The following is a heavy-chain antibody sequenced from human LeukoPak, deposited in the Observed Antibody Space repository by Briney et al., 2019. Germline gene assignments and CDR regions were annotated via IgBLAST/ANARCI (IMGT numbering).Heavy chain of an antibody. V-gene: IGHV3-11*03. CDR2: ISSTSTYT. D-gene: IGHD3-10*01. CDR1: GLTFSNYY. Sequence: GGSLRLSCAASGLTFSNYYMSWIRQAPGKGLEWLSYISSTSTYTNYADSVKGRFTISRDNAKNSLYLQMNSLRAEDTAVYYCAKTMVRGVMDYYYYGMDVWGQGTTVTVSS. CDR3: AKTMVRGVMDYYYYGMDV. J-gene: IGHJ6*02.